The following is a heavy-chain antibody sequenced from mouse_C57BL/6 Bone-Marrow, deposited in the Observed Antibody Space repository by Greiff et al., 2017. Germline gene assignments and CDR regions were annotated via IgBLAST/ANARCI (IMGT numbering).Heavy chain of an antibody. CDR2: ISYDGSN. CDR3: ARTPSNYGNAYYFDY. D-gene: IGHD2-1*01. Sequence: EVHLVESGPGLVKPSQSLSLTCSVTGYSITSGYYWNWIRQFPGNKLEWMGYISYDGSNNYNPSLKNRISITRDTSKNQFFLKLNSVTTEDTATYYCARTPSNYGNAYYFDYWGQGTTLTVSS. J-gene: IGHJ2*01. CDR1: GYSITSGYY. V-gene: IGHV3-6*01.